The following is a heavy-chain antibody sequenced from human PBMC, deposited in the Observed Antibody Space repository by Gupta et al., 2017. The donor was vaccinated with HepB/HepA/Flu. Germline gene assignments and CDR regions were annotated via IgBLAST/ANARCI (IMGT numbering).Heavy chain of an antibody. Sequence: QVHLVQSGAEVKKPGASMKVSCKASGYTFTNYYVHWIRKVPGQGPEWMGRSNPNNGDTVYAHNFQGRVTMTTDTSITTAYLDLSRLRIDDTAIYYCATIEGLIGTTWGQGALVTISS. CDR3: ATIEGLIGTT. CDR1: GYTFTNYY. J-gene: IGHJ4*02. D-gene: IGHD1-14*01. CDR2: SNPNNGDT. V-gene: IGHV1-2*06.